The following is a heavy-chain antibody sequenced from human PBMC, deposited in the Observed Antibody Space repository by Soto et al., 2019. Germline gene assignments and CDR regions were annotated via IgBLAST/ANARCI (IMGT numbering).Heavy chain of an antibody. CDR1: GFTFSNAW. J-gene: IGHJ4*02. Sequence: GGSLRLSCAASGFTFSNAWMSWVRQAPGKGLEWVSYISSSSSTIYYADSVKGRFTISRDNAKNSLYLQMNSLRAEDTAVYYCARDPDYYDSSGYYLLPTFDYWGQGTLVTVSS. V-gene: IGHV3-48*01. D-gene: IGHD3-22*01. CDR3: ARDPDYYDSSGYYLLPTFDY. CDR2: ISSSSSTI.